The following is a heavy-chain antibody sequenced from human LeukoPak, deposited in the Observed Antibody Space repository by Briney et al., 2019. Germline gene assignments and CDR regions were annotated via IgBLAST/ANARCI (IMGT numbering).Heavy chain of an antibody. CDR3: ARALYSSSWYPFDY. V-gene: IGHV3-48*01. Sequence: GGSLRLSCAASGFTFSSYSMNWVRQAPGKGLEWVSYISSSSSTIYYADSVKGRFTISRDNAKNSLYLQMNSLRAEDTAVYYCARALYSSSWYPFDYWGQGTLVTVSS. CDR1: GFTFSSYS. D-gene: IGHD6-13*01. J-gene: IGHJ4*02. CDR2: ISSSSSTI.